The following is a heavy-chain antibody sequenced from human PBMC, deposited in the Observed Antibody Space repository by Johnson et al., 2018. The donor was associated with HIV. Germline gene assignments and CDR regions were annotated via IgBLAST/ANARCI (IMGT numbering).Heavy chain of an antibody. CDR3: ARGGFGEWAAFDI. D-gene: IGHD3-10*01. CDR2: FKSKTNGGTT. CDR1: GFTFSDYY. V-gene: IGHV3-15*01. J-gene: IGHJ3*02. Sequence: VQLVESGGGLVKPGGSLRLSCAASGFTFSDYYMSWIRQAPGKGLEWVGRFKSKTNGGTTDYAAPVKGRFTISRDDSKDTLYLQMDSLRVEDTAVYYCARGGFGEWAAFDIWGQGTMVTVSS.